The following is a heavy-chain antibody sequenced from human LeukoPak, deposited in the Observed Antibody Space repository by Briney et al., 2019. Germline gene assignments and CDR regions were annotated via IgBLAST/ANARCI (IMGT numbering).Heavy chain of an antibody. CDR3: ARRGYSSSWQSFDY. J-gene: IGHJ4*02. CDR2: ISAYNGNT. CDR1: GYTFTSYG. V-gene: IGHV1-18*01. D-gene: IGHD6-6*01. Sequence: AASVKVSCKASGYTFTSYGISWVRQAPGQGLEWMGWISAYNGNTNYAQKLQGRVTMTTDTSTSTAYMELRSLRSDDTAVYYCARRGYSSSWQSFDYWGQGTLVTVSS.